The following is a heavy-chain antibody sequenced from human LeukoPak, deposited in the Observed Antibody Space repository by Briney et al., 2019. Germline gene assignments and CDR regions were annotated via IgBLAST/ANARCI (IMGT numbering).Heavy chain of an antibody. CDR2: IKQDGSEK. Sequence: PGGSLRLSCAASGFTFSSYWMSWVRQAPGKGLEWVANIKQDGSEKYYVDSVKGRFTISRDNAKNSLYLQMNSLRAEDTAVYYCARDRLEAMRVGMVAGPIDYWGQGTLVTVSS. J-gene: IGHJ4*02. CDR1: GFTFSSYW. V-gene: IGHV3-7*01. D-gene: IGHD6-25*01. CDR3: ARDRLEAMRVGMVAGPIDY.